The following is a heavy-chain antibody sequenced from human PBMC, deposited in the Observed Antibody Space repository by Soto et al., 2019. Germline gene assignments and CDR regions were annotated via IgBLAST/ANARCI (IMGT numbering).Heavy chain of an antibody. CDR3: ASAGEYYCWDCPNWFEP. Sequence: GGSLRLSCAASGFTFRSYSMNWVRQAPGKGLKWDSYISSSSSTIYYADSSKGRFTISRDNAKNSLYLQMNSLRAEDTAVYYCASAGEYYCWDCPNWFEPWGQGTLVTVTS. CDR2: ISSSSSTI. J-gene: IGHJ5*02. CDR1: GFTFRSYS. V-gene: IGHV3-48*01. D-gene: IGHD2-21*01.